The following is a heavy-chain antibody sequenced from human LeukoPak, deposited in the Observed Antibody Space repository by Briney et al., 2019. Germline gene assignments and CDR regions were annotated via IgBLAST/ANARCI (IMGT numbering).Heavy chain of an antibody. V-gene: IGHV4-59*01. CDR3: ARSGYSYGYYYFDL. D-gene: IGHD5-18*01. CDR1: GGSLSTYY. Sequence: SETLSLTCTVSGGSLSTYYWSWIRQPPGKGLEGMGYIYYSWSTIYNPSLKRRVTVSVDTSKNQFSLKLPSVTAADTAVYYCARSGYSYGYYYFDLWGRGTLVTVSS. J-gene: IGHJ2*01. CDR2: IYYSWST.